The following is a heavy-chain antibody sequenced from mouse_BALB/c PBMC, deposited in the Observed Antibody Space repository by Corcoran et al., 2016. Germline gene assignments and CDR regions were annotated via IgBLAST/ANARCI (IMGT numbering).Heavy chain of an antibody. CDR3: AREPYAMDY. J-gene: IGHJ4*01. Sequence: QIQLVQSGPELKKPGETVKISCKASGYTFTNYGMNWVHQAPGKGLMWMGWINTYTGEPPYADDFKVRFAFSLTTSASTAYLQINNLKNEDTATYCGAREPYAMDYWGQGTSVTVSS. CDR1: GYTFTNYG. V-gene: IGHV9-3-1*01. CDR2: INTYTGEP.